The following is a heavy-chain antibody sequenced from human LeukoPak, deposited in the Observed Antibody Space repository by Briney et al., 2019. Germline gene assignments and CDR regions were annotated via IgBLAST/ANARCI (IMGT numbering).Heavy chain of an antibody. V-gene: IGHV3-53*01. CDR3: ARDHRGPAATHNWFDP. Sequence: GGSLRLSCAASGFTVSSNYMSWVRQAPGKGLGWVSVIYSGGSTYYADSVKGRFTISRDNSKNTLYLQMNSLRAEDTAVYYCARDHRGPAATHNWFDPWGQGTLVTVSS. CDR1: GFTVSSNY. J-gene: IGHJ5*02. D-gene: IGHD2-2*01. CDR2: IYSGGST.